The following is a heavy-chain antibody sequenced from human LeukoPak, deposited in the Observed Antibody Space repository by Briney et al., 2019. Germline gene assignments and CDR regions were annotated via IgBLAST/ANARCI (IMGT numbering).Heavy chain of an antibody. CDR1: GFTFSSYG. D-gene: IGHD2-2*01. CDR2: ISYDGSDK. J-gene: IGHJ4*02. V-gene: IGHV3-30*03. CDR3: ATVGAVVPAAMAY. Sequence: GRSLRLSCAASGFTFSSYGMHWVRQAPGKGVEWVAVISYDGSDKYYADSVKGRFTISRDNSKNTLYLQMNSLRAEHTAVYYCATVGAVVPAAMAYWGQGTLVTVSS.